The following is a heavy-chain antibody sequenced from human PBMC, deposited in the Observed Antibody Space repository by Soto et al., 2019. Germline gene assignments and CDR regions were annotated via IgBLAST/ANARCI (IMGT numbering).Heavy chain of an antibody. D-gene: IGHD1-26*01. CDR2: ISTYNGDT. V-gene: IGHV1-18*01. J-gene: IGHJ6*02. CDR3: ARQGSWPYYYYGLDV. CDR1: GYTFTTSG. Sequence: QVQLVQSGPEVRKPGASVKVSCEASGYTFTTSGISWVRQVPGQGLEWMGWISTYNGDTNSAQNFQGRVLMTADTSTXTAYMXLXXLXSDDTAVYYCARQGSWPYYYYGLDVWGQGTIVTVSS.